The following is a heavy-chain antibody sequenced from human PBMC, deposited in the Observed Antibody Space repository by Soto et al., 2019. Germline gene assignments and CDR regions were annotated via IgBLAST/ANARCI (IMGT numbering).Heavy chain of an antibody. Sequence: QLLQSGGDLVQPGGSLRLSCAGSGLTLRSYAMTWIRQTPEKGLEGVATISGRSGVPSYADSVNGRFTVSRDKSKNILYLQMNSLRPEDTGIYYCAKGGPFTGGFDPWGQGTLVTVAS. CDR2: ISGRSGVP. CDR3: AKGGPFTGGFDP. J-gene: IGHJ5*02. V-gene: IGHV3-23*01. CDR1: GLTLRSYA. D-gene: IGHD3-16*01.